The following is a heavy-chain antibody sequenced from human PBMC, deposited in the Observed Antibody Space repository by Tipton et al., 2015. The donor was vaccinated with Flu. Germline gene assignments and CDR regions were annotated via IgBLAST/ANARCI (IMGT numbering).Heavy chain of an antibody. V-gene: IGHV3-48*03. Sequence: SLRLSCAASGFTFSSYEMNWVRQAPGKGLEWVSYISSSGSTIYYADSVKGRFTISRDNAKNSLYLQMNSLRAEDTAVYYCARDVNAWSGYYTRDYCYYYGMDVWGQGTTVTVSS. CDR3: ARDVNAWSGYYTRDYCYYYGMDV. CDR2: ISSSGSTI. CDR1: GFTFSSYE. J-gene: IGHJ6*02. D-gene: IGHD3-3*01.